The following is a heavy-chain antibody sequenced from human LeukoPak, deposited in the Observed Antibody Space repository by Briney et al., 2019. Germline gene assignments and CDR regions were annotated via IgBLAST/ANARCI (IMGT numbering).Heavy chain of an antibody. D-gene: IGHD2-15*01. J-gene: IGHJ3*02. CDR3: ARGAVSRDCTGGSCYHLDI. Sequence: ASVKVSCKASGYTLTSDINWVQQATGQGLEWMGWMNPKSGNTGYAQKFQGRVTMTRDISIRTAYMEVNSLRSEDTAVYYCARGAVSRDCTGGSCYHLDIWGQGTMVTVSS. CDR2: MNPKSGNT. CDR1: GYTLTSD. V-gene: IGHV1-8*01.